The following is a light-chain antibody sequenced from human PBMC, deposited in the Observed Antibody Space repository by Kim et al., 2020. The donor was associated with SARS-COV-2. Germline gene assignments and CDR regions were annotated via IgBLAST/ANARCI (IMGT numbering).Light chain of an antibody. V-gene: IGLV3-19*01. CDR2: GRN. CDR3: QSRDNSGFRL. Sequence: VALGQTVTITCQGDSLRSFYASWYQRKPGQAPVLVVYGRNSRPSGIPDRFSASSSGNSASLTIAGAQTDDEADDFCQSRDNSGFRLFGGGTQLTVL. CDR1: SLRSFY. J-gene: IGLJ7*01.